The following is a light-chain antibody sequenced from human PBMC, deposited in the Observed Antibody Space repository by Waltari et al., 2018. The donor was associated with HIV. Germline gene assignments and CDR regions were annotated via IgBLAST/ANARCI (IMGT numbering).Light chain of an antibody. CDR2: EVS. Sequence: QSALTQPASVSGSPGQSITISCTGTSSDVGGYNYVYWYQQHPGKAPNLMIYEVSNRPSGVSNRFSGSKSGNTASLTISGLQAEDEADYYCSSYTSSSTLYVVFGGGTKLTVL. CDR3: SSYTSSSTLYVV. V-gene: IGLV2-14*01. CDR1: SSDVGGYNY. J-gene: IGLJ2*01.